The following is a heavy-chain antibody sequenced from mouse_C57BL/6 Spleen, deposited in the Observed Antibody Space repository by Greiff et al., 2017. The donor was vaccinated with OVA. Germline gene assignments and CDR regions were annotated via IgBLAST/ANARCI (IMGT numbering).Heavy chain of an antibody. CDR1: GFAFSSYA. CDR2: ISDGGSYT. Sequence: DVMLVESGGGLVKPGGSLKLSCAASGFAFSSYAMSWVRQTPGKRLEWVATISDGGSYTTYNEHVKGRVTISRDNAKNNLYLQMSHLKSEDTAMYYCARGEEGPGMAYWGQGTLVTVSA. J-gene: IGHJ3*01. D-gene: IGHD1-1*01. CDR3: ARGEEGPGMAY. V-gene: IGHV5-4*03.